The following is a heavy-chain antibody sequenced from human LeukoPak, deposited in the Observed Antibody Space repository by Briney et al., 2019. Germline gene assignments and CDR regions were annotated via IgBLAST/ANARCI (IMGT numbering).Heavy chain of an antibody. D-gene: IGHD3-22*01. V-gene: IGHV3-23*01. Sequence: GGSLRLSCAASGFTLSSYAVSWVRQAAGKGLEGVSAIRCSGGSTFYAGSVKGRFTISRDNSKNKVYLQMNSLSAEDTAVYYCAREGDSSGYSYSRYWGQGTLVTVSS. CDR1: GFTLSSYA. CDR3: AREGDSSGYSYSRY. CDR2: IRCSGGST. J-gene: IGHJ4*02.